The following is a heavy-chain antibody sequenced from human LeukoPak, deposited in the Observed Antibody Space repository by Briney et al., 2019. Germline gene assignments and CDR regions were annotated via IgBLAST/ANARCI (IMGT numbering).Heavy chain of an antibody. Sequence: SSETLSLTCAVYGGSFSGYYWSWIRQPPGKGLEWIGEINHSGSTNYNPSLKSRVTISVDTSKNQFSLKLSSVTAADTAVYYCARSGGYYYDSSGYYLYYYYYYMDVWGKGTTVTVSS. CDR1: GGSFSGYY. D-gene: IGHD3-22*01. CDR3: ARSGGYYYDSSGYYLYYYYYYMDV. J-gene: IGHJ6*03. V-gene: IGHV4-34*01. CDR2: INHSGST.